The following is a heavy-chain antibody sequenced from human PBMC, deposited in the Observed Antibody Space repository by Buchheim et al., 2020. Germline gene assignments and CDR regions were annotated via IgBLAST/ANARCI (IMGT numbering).Heavy chain of an antibody. CDR2: IGGSSSYT. D-gene: IGHD2-21*01. Sequence: EVQLVESGGGLVKPGGSLRLSCAASGFTFSSYSVNWVRQAPGKGLEWVSSIGGSSSYTYYADSVKGRFTISRDNAKNSLYLQMNSLRAEDTAMYYCARDKRGHTVTRGWFDPWGQGTL. CDR3: ARDKRGHTVTRGWFDP. J-gene: IGHJ5*02. CDR1: GFTFSSYS. V-gene: IGHV3-21*01.